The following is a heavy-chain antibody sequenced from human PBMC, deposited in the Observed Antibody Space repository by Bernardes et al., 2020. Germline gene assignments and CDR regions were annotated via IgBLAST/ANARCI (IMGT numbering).Heavy chain of an antibody. J-gene: IGHJ4*02. CDR1: GFRFRDHG. CDR2: KWYDGSNK. D-gene: IGHD4-17*01. CDR3: ARGGDGDNFFDH. Sequence: GGSLRLSCGASGFRFRDHGMHWVRQSPGKGGEGVAVKWYDGSNKYYSDSVKGRFTISRDNPRNTLFLQMNSLRVEDTAVYYCARGGDGDNFFDHWGQGTLVTVSS. V-gene: IGHV3-33*01.